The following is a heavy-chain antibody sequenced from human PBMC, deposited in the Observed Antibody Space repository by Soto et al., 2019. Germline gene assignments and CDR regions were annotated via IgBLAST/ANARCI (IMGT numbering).Heavy chain of an antibody. CDR2: VYYTGTT. CDR3: ARDLAAVPRAFDN. V-gene: IGHV4-59*01. J-gene: IGHJ4*02. Sequence: QVQLQESGPGLLKPSETLSLTCTVSGGSISSYFYIWVRQPPGKGLEWIGSVYYTGTTDYNPSLKSRGTISVDTSKTQFSLTLRSVTAADTAVYYCARDLAAVPRAFDNWGRGTLVTVSS. CDR1: GGSISSYF. D-gene: IGHD6-13*01.